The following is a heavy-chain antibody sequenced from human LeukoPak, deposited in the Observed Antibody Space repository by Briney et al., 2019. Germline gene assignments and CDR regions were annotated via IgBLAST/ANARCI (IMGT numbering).Heavy chain of an antibody. Sequence: GASVKVSCKASGYSFSNYYIHWVRQAPGQGLEWMGIINPSGGSTSYAQKFQGRVTMTRDMSTSTVYMELSSLRSEDTAVYYCARVWTGGYWGQGTLVTVSS. V-gene: IGHV1-46*01. D-gene: IGHD3/OR15-3a*01. CDR3: ARVWTGGY. J-gene: IGHJ4*02. CDR1: GYSFSNYY. CDR2: INPSGGST.